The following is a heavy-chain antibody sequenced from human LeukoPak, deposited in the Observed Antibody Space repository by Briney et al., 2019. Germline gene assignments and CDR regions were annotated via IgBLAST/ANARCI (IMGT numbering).Heavy chain of an antibody. CDR1: GFTFSSYS. V-gene: IGHV3-21*01. CDR3: ARASHVDTARVGY. J-gene: IGHJ4*02. Sequence: GGSLRLXCAASGFTFSSYSMNWARQAPGKGLEWVSSISSSSSYIYYADSVKGRFTISRDNAKNSLYLQMNSLRAEDTAVYYCARASHVDTARVGYWGQGTLVTVSS. D-gene: IGHD5-18*01. CDR2: ISSSSSYI.